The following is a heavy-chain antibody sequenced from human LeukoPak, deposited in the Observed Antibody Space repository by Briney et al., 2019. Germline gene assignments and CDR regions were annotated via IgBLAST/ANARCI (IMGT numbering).Heavy chain of an antibody. CDR1: GGSFSGYY. V-gene: IGHV4-34*01. Sequence: SETLSLTCAVYGGSFSGYYWSWIRQPPGKGLEWIGEINHSGSTNYNPSLKSRVTISVDMSKNQFSLKLSSVTAADTAVYYCARGDHYYGSGSYYYYYFDYWGQGTLVTVSS. D-gene: IGHD3-10*01. CDR2: INHSGST. CDR3: ARGDHYYGSGSYYYYYFDY. J-gene: IGHJ4*02.